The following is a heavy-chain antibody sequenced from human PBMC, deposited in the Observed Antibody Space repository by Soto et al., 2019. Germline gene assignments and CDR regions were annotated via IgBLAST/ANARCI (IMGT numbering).Heavy chain of an antibody. V-gene: IGHV1-18*01. CDR3: VRDPGGWGGGLPFDY. J-gene: IGHJ4*02. CDR1: GYTFNSYG. D-gene: IGHD3-10*01. CDR2: IIVHDGKT. Sequence: VQLVQSEAVVRKPGASVKVACKASGYTFNSYGISWVRQAPGQGLQGMGWIIVHDGKTKYAQKYEGRLILTADTSTTTVYLDLGSRRSDDTACYYGVRDPGGWGGGLPFDYWGQGTLLTVSS.